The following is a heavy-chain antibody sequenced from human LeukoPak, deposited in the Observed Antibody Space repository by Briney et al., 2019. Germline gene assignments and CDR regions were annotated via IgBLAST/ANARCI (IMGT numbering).Heavy chain of an antibody. CDR1: GYTFTGYY. CDR2: IIPIFGTA. D-gene: IGHD3-9*01. J-gene: IGHJ5*02. CDR3: ARRIGELRYFENWFDP. Sequence: GASVKVSCKASGYTFTGYYMHWVRQAPGQGLEWMGGIIPIFGTANYAQKFQGRVTITADESTSTAYMELSSLRSEDTAVYYCARRIGELRYFENWFDPWGQGTLVTVSS. V-gene: IGHV1-69*13.